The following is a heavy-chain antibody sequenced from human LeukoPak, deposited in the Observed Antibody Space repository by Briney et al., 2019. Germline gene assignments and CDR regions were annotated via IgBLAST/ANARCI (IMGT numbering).Heavy chain of an antibody. V-gene: IGHV1-2*04. CDR3: AGDSYYDSSGYYSSEYFQH. CDR2: INPNSGGT. D-gene: IGHD3-22*01. Sequence: GASVKVSCKASGYTFTGYYMHWVRQAPGQGLEWMGWINPNSGGTNYAQKFQGWVTMTRDTSISTAYMELSRLRSDDTAVYYCAGDSYYDSSGYYSSEYFQHWGQGTLVTVSS. CDR1: GYTFTGYY. J-gene: IGHJ1*01.